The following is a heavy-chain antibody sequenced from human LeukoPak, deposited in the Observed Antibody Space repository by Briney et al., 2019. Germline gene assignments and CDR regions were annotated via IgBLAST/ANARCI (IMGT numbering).Heavy chain of an antibody. V-gene: IGHV3-23*01. D-gene: IGHD3-10*01. CDR1: GFTFSSYA. J-gene: IGHJ4*02. CDR3: AKWPAYYYGSGSYLDY. CDR2: ISGSGGCT. Sequence: GGSLRLSCAASGFTFSSYAMSWVRQAPGKGLEWVSAISGSGGCTYYADSVKGRFTISRDNSKNTLYLQMNSLRAEDTAVYYCAKWPAYYYGSGSYLDYWGQGTLVTVSS.